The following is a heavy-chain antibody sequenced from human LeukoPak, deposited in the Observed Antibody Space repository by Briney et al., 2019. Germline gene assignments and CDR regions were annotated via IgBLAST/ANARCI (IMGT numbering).Heavy chain of an antibody. CDR1: GGSVSISSYY. CDR3: ARLRYSKPIYYYMDV. D-gene: IGHD4-11*01. V-gene: IGHV4-39*07. Sequence: SETLSLTCTVSGGSVSISSYYWGWIRQPPGKGLEWIGSIYYSGNTYYNPSLESRVTISVDTSKNHFSLKVTSVTAADTAVYYCARLRYSKPIYYYMDVWGKGTTVTVSS. CDR2: IYYSGNT. J-gene: IGHJ6*03.